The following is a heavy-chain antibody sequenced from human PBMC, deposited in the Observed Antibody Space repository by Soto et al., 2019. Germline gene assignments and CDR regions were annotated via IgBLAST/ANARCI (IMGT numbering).Heavy chain of an antibody. Sequence: SETLSLTCAVSGGSVSSGSYYWNWIRQPPGKGLEWIGYIYYSGSTNYNPSLKSRVTISVDTSKNQFSLKLSSVTAADTAVYYCARSGSYSWVDYWGQGTLVTVSS. D-gene: IGHD1-26*01. CDR3: ARSGSYSWVDY. CDR2: IYYSGST. CDR1: GGSVSSGSYY. V-gene: IGHV4-61*01. J-gene: IGHJ4*02.